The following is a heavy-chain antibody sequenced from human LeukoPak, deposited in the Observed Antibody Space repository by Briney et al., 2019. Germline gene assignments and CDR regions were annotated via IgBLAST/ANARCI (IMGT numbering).Heavy chain of an antibody. D-gene: IGHD3-10*01. CDR3: ARLQSGGPHNYHGSGRLRGWFDP. J-gene: IGHJ5*02. CDR2: IYYSGST. Sequence: SETLSLTCTVSGGSISSYYWSWIRQPPGKGLEWIGYIYYSGSTNYNPSLKSRVTISVDTSKNQFSLKLSSVTAADTAVYYCARLQSGGPHNYHGSGRLRGWFDPWGQGTLVTVSS. CDR1: GGSISSYY. V-gene: IGHV4-59*01.